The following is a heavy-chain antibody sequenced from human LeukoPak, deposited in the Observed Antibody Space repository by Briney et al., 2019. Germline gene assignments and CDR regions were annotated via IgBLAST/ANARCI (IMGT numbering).Heavy chain of an antibody. D-gene: IGHD3-3*01. CDR1: GGSISSSSYY. CDR3: ARLGGSGFCGIYYYSTDV. J-gene: IGHJ6*03. CDR2: VYYSGST. Sequence: SETLSLTCTVSGGSISSSSYYWGWIRQPPGKGLEWIGSVYYSGSTYYNPSLMSRVTISVDTSKNQFSLKLSSVTAADTAVYYCARLGGSGFCGIYYYSTDVWGKGTTVTVSS. V-gene: IGHV4-39*01.